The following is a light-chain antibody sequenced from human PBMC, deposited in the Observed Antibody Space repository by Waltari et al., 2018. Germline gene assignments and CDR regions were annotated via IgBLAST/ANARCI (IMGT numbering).Light chain of an antibody. J-gene: IGKJ1*01. Sequence: DIVLTQSPGTLSLSPGETATLSCRASQTVGTALTWYQQKPGQAPRLLIYDTSRRAPGIPDRFSGSVFGTDFSLTISRLEPEDFAVYYCQKYDRLPATFGQGTKVEIK. CDR2: DTS. CDR1: QTVGTA. V-gene: IGKV3-20*01. CDR3: QKYDRLPAT.